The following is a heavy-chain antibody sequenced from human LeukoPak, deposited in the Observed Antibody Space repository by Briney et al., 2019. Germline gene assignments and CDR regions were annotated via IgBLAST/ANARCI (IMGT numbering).Heavy chain of an antibody. Sequence: ASVKVSCKASGYTFTRNGISWVRQAPGQGLEWMGWISAYNGNTNYAQKLQGRVIMTTDTSTSTAYMELRSLRSDDTAVYYCARDDGYNHGLEYWGQGTLVTVSS. D-gene: IGHD5-24*01. CDR1: GYTFTRNG. J-gene: IGHJ4*02. CDR2: ISAYNGNT. CDR3: ARDDGYNHGLEY. V-gene: IGHV1-18*01.